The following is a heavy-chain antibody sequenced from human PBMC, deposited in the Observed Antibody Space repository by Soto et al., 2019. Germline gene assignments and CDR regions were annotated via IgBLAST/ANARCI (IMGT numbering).Heavy chain of an antibody. J-gene: IGHJ4*02. Sequence: PSETLSLTCTVSGGSVSSGSYYWSWIRQPPGKGLEWIGYIYYSGSTNYNPSLKSRVTISVDTSKNQFSLKLSSVTAADTAVYYCARDVGSSPKKSNPPQIDYWGQGTLVTVSS. CDR2: IYYSGST. CDR3: ARDVGSSPKKSNPPQIDY. CDR1: GGSVSSGSYY. V-gene: IGHV4-61*01. D-gene: IGHD2-15*01.